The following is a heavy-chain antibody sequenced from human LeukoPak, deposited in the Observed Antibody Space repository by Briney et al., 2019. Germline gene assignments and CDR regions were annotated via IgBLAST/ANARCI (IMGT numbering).Heavy chain of an antibody. CDR2: IYYSGST. J-gene: IGHJ3*01. CDR3: ARGYSSSAPGAFDV. V-gene: IGHV4-31*03. CDR1: GGSISSGGYY. Sequence: PQTLSLTCTVSGGSISSGGYYWSWIRQHPGKGLEWIGYIYYSGSTFYNPSLKSRVTISVDTSKNQFSLKLSSVTAADTAVYYCARGYSSSAPGAFDVWGQGTMVTVSS. D-gene: IGHD6-13*01.